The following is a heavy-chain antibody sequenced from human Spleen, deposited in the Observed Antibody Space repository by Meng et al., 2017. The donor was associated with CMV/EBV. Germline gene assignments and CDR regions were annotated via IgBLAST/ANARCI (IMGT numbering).Heavy chain of an antibody. V-gene: IGHV1-2*02. CDR1: GYTFIDYY. Sequence: ASVKVSCKASGYTFIDYYIHWVRQAPGQGPEWMGLINPNTGGTNYAQRFQGRVTITTDESTSTAYMELSSLRSEDTAVYYCAREEYYYDSSGYQPAFDIWGQGTMVTVSS. J-gene: IGHJ3*02. CDR3: AREEYYYDSSGYQPAFDI. CDR2: INPNTGGT. D-gene: IGHD3-22*01.